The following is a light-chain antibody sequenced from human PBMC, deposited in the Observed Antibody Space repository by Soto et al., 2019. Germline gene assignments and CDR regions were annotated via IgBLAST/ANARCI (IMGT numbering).Light chain of an antibody. Sequence: QSALTQPAAVSGSPGQSITISCSGTSNDIGGHNFVSWYQHHPGKAPKLLIYEVSYRASGVSNRFTGSKSANTASLTISGLQAEYEADYSCSSYTTSSYVVFGGGTKLTVL. CDR1: SNDIGGHNF. J-gene: IGLJ2*01. CDR2: EVS. CDR3: SSYTTSSYVV. V-gene: IGLV2-14*01.